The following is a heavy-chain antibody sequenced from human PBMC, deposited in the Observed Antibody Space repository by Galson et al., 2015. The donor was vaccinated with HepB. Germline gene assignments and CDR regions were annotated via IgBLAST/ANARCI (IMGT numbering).Heavy chain of an antibody. J-gene: IGHJ2*01. V-gene: IGHV3-30-3*01. CDR3: ARANIVVVVSDWNFDL. Sequence: SLRLSCAASGFTFSSYAMHWVRQAPGKGLEWVAVISYDGSNKYYADSVKGRFTISRDNSKNTLYLQMNSLRAEDTAVYYCARANIVVVVSDWNFDLWGRGTLVTVSS. D-gene: IGHD2-15*01. CDR2: ISYDGSNK. CDR1: GFTFSSYA.